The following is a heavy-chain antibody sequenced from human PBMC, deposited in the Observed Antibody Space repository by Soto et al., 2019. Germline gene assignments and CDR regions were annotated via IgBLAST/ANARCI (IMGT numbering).Heavy chain of an antibody. Sequence: SETLSLTCTVSGGSISSGGYYWSWIRQHPGKGLEWIGYIYYSGSTYYNPSLKSRVTISVDTSKNQFSLKLSSVTAADTAVYYCARGAHYSSPFRWLDPWGQGTLVTVSS. J-gene: IGHJ5*02. CDR1: GGSISSGGYY. CDR3: ARGAHYSSPFRWLDP. CDR2: IYYSGST. V-gene: IGHV4-31*03. D-gene: IGHD6-13*01.